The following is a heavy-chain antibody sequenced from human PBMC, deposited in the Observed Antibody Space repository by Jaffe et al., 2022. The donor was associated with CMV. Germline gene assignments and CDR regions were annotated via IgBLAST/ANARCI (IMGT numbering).Heavy chain of an antibody. Sequence: QVQLVQSGAELKKPGASVKVSCKASGYTFTTNAISWVRQAPGQGLEWMGWIRTYSGKTNYAQNLQGRVTMSTDTSTSTAYMELRTLTSDDTAVYYCARGDFWNGFYFDYWGQGTLVTVSS. CDR1: GYTFTTNA. D-gene: IGHD3-3*01. J-gene: IGHJ4*02. V-gene: IGHV1-18*01. CDR2: IRTYSGKT. CDR3: ARGDFWNGFYFDY.